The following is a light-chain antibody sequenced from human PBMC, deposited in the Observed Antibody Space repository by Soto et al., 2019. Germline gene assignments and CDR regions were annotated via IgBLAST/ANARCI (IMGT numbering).Light chain of an antibody. CDR2: EDN. Sequence: NFMLTQPHSVSESPGQTVSISCTRSSGSIASNYVQWYQQRPGSAPNTVIYEDNQRPSGVRDRFSGSIDSSSNSASLTISGLKTEDEADYYCQSYDSSTVVFGGGTKLTVL. CDR1: SGSIASNY. CDR3: QSYDSSTVV. J-gene: IGLJ2*01. V-gene: IGLV6-57*04.